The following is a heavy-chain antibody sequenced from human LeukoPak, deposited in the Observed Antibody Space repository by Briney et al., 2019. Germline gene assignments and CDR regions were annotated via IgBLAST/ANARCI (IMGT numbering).Heavy chain of an antibody. J-gene: IGHJ6*03. CDR2: INPNSGGT. CDR3: ARVCSAPGWFGESYYYYYMDV. V-gene: IGHV1-2*02. Sequence: ASVKVSCKASGYTFTGYYMHWVRQAPGQGLEWMGWINPNSGGTNYAQKFQGRVTMTRDTSINTAYMELSSLRFEDTAVYYCARVCSAPGWFGESYYYYYMDVWGKGTTVTISS. CDR1: GYTFTGYY. D-gene: IGHD3-10*01.